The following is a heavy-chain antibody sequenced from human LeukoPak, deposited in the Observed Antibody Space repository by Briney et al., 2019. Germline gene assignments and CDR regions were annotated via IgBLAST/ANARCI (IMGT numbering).Heavy chain of an antibody. Sequence: ASVKVSCKASGYTFTTYDINWVRQAPGQGLEWMGWMNSNSGNSGYAQNFQGRLTMTRDTSTSTAYMELSSLRSEDTAIYFCARAPETYCAGDCLDAFDIWGQGTMVIVSS. V-gene: IGHV1-8*01. CDR1: GYTFTTYD. D-gene: IGHD2-21*02. J-gene: IGHJ3*02. CDR3: ARAPETYCAGDCLDAFDI. CDR2: MNSNSGNS.